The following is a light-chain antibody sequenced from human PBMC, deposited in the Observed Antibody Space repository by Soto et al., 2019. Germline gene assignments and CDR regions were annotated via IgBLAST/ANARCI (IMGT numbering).Light chain of an antibody. V-gene: IGKV3-15*01. J-gene: IGKJ1*01. CDR1: QSVRSN. CDR3: QQCYDWPPWT. CDR2: GAS. Sequence: EIVMTQSPDTLSVSPGERVTLSCRASQSVRSNLAWYQQKLGQAPRLLIYGASTRATGIPDRFNGSGSGTEFTLTISSLQSEDFAVYYCQQCYDWPPWTFGQGTRVEIK.